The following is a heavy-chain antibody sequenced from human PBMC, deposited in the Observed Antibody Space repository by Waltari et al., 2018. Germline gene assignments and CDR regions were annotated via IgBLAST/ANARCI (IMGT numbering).Heavy chain of an antibody. CDR2: CDPEDGET. J-gene: IGHJ3*02. Sequence: QVQLVQSGAEVKKPGASVKVSCKVSGYTLTELSMHWVRQAPGKGLEWMGGCDPEDGETIYAQKCQGRVTMTEDTSTDTAYMELSSLRSEDTAVYYCATPSEMATTENDPHDAFDIWGQGTMVTVSS. V-gene: IGHV1-24*01. CDR1: GYTLTELS. CDR3: ATPSEMATTENDPHDAFDI. D-gene: IGHD1-1*01.